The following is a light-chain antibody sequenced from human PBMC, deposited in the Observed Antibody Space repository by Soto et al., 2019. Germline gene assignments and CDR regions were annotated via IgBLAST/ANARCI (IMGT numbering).Light chain of an antibody. J-gene: IGKJ4*01. Sequence: DIQMTQSPSTLSASVGDRVTITCRASQSIDTYLAWYQQKPGKAPKSLIYGASYLESGVPSRFSGSGSGTEFTLTISSLEPEDFAVYYCQHRSKWPRLLTFGGGTKVDIK. CDR2: GAS. V-gene: IGKV1-5*01. CDR1: QSIDTY. CDR3: QHRSKWPRLLT.